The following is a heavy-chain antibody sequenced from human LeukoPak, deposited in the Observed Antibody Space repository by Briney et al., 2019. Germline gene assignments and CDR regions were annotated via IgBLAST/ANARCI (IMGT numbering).Heavy chain of an antibody. D-gene: IGHD6-19*01. Sequence: GGSLRLSCVASGFTFSNYWMSWVRQAPGKGLEWVANIKHDGGEKYYVDSVKSRFTISRDDAKNTVYLQMNSLRDEDTAVYYCTRSGIYSSAWSDYWGQGILVTVSS. CDR3: TRSGIYSSAWSDY. V-gene: IGHV3-7*01. J-gene: IGHJ4*02. CDR2: IKHDGGEK. CDR1: GFTFSNYW.